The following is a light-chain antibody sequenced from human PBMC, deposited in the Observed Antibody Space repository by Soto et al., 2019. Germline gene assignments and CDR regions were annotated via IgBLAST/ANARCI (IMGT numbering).Light chain of an antibody. CDR1: QSISDY. Sequence: DIQMTQSPSSLSASVGDRVTITCRASQSISDYLYWYQQKPGKAPRLLIYAASNLQSGVPSRFSVSRSGTDFTLTISSLQPEDFATYYCQQSYRTPYTGGQGTTLQIK. CDR3: QQSYRTPYT. CDR2: AAS. V-gene: IGKV1-39*01. J-gene: IGKJ2*01.